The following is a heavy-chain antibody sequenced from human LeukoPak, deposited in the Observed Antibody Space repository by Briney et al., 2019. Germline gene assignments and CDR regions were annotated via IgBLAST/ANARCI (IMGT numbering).Heavy chain of an antibody. Sequence: GASVKVSCKASGYTFTSYGISWVRQAPGQGLERMGWISAYNGNTNYAQKLQGRVTMTTDTSTSTAYMELRSLRSDDTAVYYCARGCSSTSCYNFQGYFDYWGQGTLVTVSS. V-gene: IGHV1-18*01. CDR3: ARGCSSTSCYNFQGYFDY. CDR1: GYTFTSYG. CDR2: ISAYNGNT. J-gene: IGHJ4*02. D-gene: IGHD2-2*02.